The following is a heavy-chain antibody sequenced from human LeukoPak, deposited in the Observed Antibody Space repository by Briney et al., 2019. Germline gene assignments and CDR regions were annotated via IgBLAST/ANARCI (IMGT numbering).Heavy chain of an antibody. D-gene: IGHD3-10*01. CDR3: TSYGSGSYWEDY. J-gene: IGHJ4*02. V-gene: IGHV3-49*04. Sequence: GGSLRLSCTASGFTFGDYAMSWVRQAPGKGLEWVGFIRSKAYGGTTEYAASVKGRFTISRDDSKSMAYLQTNSLKTEDTAVYYCTSYGSGSYWEDYWGQGTLVTVSS. CDR1: GFTFGDYA. CDR2: IRSKAYGGTT.